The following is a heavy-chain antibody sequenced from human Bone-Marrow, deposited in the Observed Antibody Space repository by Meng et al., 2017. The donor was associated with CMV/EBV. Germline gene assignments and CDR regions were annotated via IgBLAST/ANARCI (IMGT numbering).Heavy chain of an antibody. CDR1: GFNFSSYA. Sequence: YGFNFSSYAMSWVRQAPGKGLEWVSGISGSGGNTYYEDSVKCRFTISRDNSKNTLYLQMNSVRAEDTDVYYCASPFYGDYLSTFDYWGQGTLVTVSS. D-gene: IGHD4-17*01. CDR2: ISGSGGNT. J-gene: IGHJ4*02. V-gene: IGHV3-23*01. CDR3: ASPFYGDYLSTFDY.